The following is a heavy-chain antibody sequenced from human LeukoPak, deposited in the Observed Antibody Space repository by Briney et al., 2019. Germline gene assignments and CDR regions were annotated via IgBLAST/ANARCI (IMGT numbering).Heavy chain of an antibody. J-gene: IGHJ4*02. D-gene: IGHD6-25*01. CDR3: ASAVAAPDQDPPFDY. V-gene: IGHV3-11*01. Sequence: PGGSLRLSCAASGFTSSDNFMSWIRQAPGKGLEWVSYISKSDSTTYYAGTVKGRFTISRDSAKNSVYLYMNSLRAEDTAVYYCASAVAAPDQDPPFDYWGQGTLVTVSS. CDR1: GFTSSDNF. CDR2: ISKSDSTT.